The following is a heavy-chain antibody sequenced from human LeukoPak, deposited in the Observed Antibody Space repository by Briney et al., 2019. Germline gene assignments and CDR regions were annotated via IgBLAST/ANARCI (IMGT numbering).Heavy chain of an antibody. CDR1: GYTLTELS. Sequence: ASVKVSCKVSGYTLTELSMHWVRQAPGKGLEWMGGFDPEDGETIYAQKFQGRVTMTEDTSTDTAYLELSSLRSEDTAVYYCATVGRNYYESSDYYSRKNYNWFDPWGQGTLVTVSS. CDR3: ATVGRNYYESSDYYSRKNYNWFDP. J-gene: IGHJ5*02. D-gene: IGHD3-22*01. V-gene: IGHV1-24*01. CDR2: FDPEDGET.